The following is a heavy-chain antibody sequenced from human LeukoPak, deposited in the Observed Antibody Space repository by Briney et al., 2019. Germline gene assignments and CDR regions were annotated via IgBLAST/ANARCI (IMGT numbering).Heavy chain of an antibody. J-gene: IGHJ4*02. CDR3: ARANIVVAGPGAGFDY. Sequence: GGSLRLSCAASEFTFSSYGMSWVRRAPGKGLEWVSAVSGSGGSTYYADSVKGRFTISRDNSKNTLYLQMNSLRAEDTAVYYCARANIVVAGPGAGFDYWGQGTLVTVSS. D-gene: IGHD6-19*01. V-gene: IGHV3-23*01. CDR1: EFTFSSYG. CDR2: VSGSGGST.